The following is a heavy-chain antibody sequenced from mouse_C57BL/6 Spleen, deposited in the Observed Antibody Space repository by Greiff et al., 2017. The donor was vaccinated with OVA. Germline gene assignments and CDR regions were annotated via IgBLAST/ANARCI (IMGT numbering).Heavy chain of an antibody. V-gene: IGHV3-6*01. J-gene: IGHJ2*01. D-gene: IGHD1-1*01. CDR1: GYSITSGYY. CDR2: MSYDGSN. Sequence: EVQLQQSGPGLVKPSQSLSLTCSVTGYSITSGYYWNWIRQFPGNKLEWMGYMSYDGSNNYNPSLKNRISITRDTSKNQFFLKLNSVTTEDTATYYCAREDHYYGRDYWGQGTTLTVSS. CDR3: AREDHYYGRDY.